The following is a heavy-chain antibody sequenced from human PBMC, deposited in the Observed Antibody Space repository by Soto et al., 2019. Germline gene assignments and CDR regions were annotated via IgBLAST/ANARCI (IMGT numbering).Heavy chain of an antibody. CDR1: GFTFSDYY. CDR2: ISSSGSTI. Sequence: GGSLRLSCAASGFTFSDYYMSWIRQAPGKGLEWVSYISSSGSTIYYADSVKGRFTISRDNAKNSLYLQMNSLRAEDTAVYYCARDLYYDILTGYYEPRALGIWGQGTMVTVSS. D-gene: IGHD3-9*01. J-gene: IGHJ3*02. CDR3: ARDLYYDILTGYYEPRALGI. V-gene: IGHV3-11*01.